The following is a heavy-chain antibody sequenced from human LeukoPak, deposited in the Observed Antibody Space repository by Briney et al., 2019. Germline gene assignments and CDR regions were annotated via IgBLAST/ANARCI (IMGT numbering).Heavy chain of an antibody. CDR2: IWYDGSNK. Sequence: GGSLRLSCAASGFTFSSYGMHWVRQAPGKGLEWVAVIWYDGSNKYYADSVKGRFTISRDNSKNTLYLQMNSLRAEDTAVYYCARQPRVAGYSDYWGQGTLVTVSS. CDR3: ARQPRVAGYSDY. D-gene: IGHD3-9*01. J-gene: IGHJ4*02. V-gene: IGHV3-33*01. CDR1: GFTFSSYG.